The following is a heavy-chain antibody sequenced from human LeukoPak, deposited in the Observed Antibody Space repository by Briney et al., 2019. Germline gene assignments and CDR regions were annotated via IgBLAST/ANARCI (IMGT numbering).Heavy chain of an antibody. D-gene: IGHD2-2*01. Sequence: SETLSLTCTVSGGSISSGDYYWSWIRQPPGKGLEWIGYIYYSGSTYYNPSLKSRVTISVDTSKNQFSLKLTSVTAADTAVYYCARVYGLLYWFDPWGQGTLVTVSS. CDR3: ARVYGLLYWFDP. J-gene: IGHJ5*02. CDR1: GGSISSGDYY. V-gene: IGHV4-30-4*01. CDR2: IYYSGST.